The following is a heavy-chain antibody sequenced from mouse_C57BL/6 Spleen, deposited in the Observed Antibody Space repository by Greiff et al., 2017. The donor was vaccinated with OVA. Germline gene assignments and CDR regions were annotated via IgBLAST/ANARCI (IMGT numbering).Heavy chain of an antibody. CDR2: ISSGSSTI. V-gene: IGHV5-17*01. CDR1: GFTFSDYG. CDR3: ARSLITTVVDWYFDV. Sequence: EVNVVESGGGLVKPGGSLKLSCAASGFTFSDYGMHWVRQAPEKGLEWVAYISSGSSTIYYADTVKGRFTISRDNAKNTLFLQMTSLRSEDTAMYYCARSLITTVVDWYFDVWGTGTTVTVSS. J-gene: IGHJ1*03. D-gene: IGHD1-1*01.